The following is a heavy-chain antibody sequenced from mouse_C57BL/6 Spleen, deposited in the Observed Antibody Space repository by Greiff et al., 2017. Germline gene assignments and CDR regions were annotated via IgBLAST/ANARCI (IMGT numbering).Heavy chain of an antibody. D-gene: IGHD2-4*01. V-gene: IGHV1-15*01. Sequence: QVQLKQSGAELVRPGASVTLSCKASGYTFTDYEMHWVKQTPVHGLEWIGAIDPETGGTAYNQKFKGKAILTADKSSSTAYMELRSLTSEDSAVYYGSAPDYDPFAYWGQGTLVTVSA. CDR3: SAPDYDPFAY. CDR1: GYTFTDYE. J-gene: IGHJ3*01. CDR2: IDPETGGT.